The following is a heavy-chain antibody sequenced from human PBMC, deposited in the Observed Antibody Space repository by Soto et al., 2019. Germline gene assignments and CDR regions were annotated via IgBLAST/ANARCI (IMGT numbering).Heavy chain of an antibody. D-gene: IGHD3-9*01. CDR3: ARPPYEILPGYYPNWFDP. V-gene: IGHV4-30-2*01. J-gene: IGHJ5*02. CDR2: IYHSGST. CDR1: GGSIRSGGYS. Sequence: SETLSLTCAVSGGSIRSGGYSWSSMRQPPGKGLEWIGYIYHSGSTYYNPSLKSRVTISVDRSKHQFSLKLSSVTAADTAVYYCARPPYEILPGYYPNWFDPWGQGTLVNVSS.